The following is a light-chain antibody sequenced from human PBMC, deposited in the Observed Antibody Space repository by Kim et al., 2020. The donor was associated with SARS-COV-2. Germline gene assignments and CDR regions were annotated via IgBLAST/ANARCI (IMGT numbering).Light chain of an antibody. CDR2: ANN. Sequence: QMVTISCTGSKSNIGSRYDVHWYQQLPGTAPKLLLYANNNRPSGVPDRFSGSKSGTSARLAITGLQAEDEADYYCQSSDSSLSGSVFGGGTKLTVL. CDR1: KSNIGSRYD. CDR3: QSSDSSLSGSV. J-gene: IGLJ3*02. V-gene: IGLV1-40*01.